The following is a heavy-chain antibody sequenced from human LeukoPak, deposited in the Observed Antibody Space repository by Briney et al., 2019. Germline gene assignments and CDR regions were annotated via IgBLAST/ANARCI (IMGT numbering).Heavy chain of an antibody. J-gene: IGHJ4*02. CDR1: GSTFSSDA. Sequence: GGSLRLSCAASGSTFSSDAMSWVRRAPGKGLEWVSAISGSGGSTYYADSVKGRFTISRDNSKNTLYLQMNSLRAEDTAVYYCARGPSGYHNTGGQGTLVTVSS. CDR2: ISGSGGST. CDR3: ARGPSGYHNT. V-gene: IGHV3-23*01. D-gene: IGHD5-12*01.